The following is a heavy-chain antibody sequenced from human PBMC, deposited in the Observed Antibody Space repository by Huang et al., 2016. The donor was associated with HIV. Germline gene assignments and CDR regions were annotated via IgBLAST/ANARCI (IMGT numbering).Heavy chain of an antibody. V-gene: IGHV3-53*01. Sequence: EVQLVESGGGLIQPGGSLRLSCAASGFTVSTNYMTWVRQAPGKGMECVSLIYCGGTTYYADSVNGRFTISRDDSENTLYLHMTSLRAGDTAVYYCAKEGDTGAALGYWGQGTLVTVS. D-gene: IGHD2-8*02. CDR2: IYCGGTT. J-gene: IGHJ4*02. CDR3: AKEGDTGAALGY. CDR1: GFTVSTNY.